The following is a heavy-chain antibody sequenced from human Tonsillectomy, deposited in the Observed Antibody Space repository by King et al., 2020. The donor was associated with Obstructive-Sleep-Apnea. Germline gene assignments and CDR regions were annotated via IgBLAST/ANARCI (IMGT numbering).Heavy chain of an antibody. CDR2: IRYDGNNK. V-gene: IGHV3-30*02. J-gene: IGHJ4*02. Sequence: VQLVESGGGVVQPGRSLRLSCEASGFTFSSYGMHWVRQAPGKGLEWVSFIRYDGNNKYYAGSVKGRFTISRDNPKNTLCLQMDDLRTEDTAVYYCAKDAAITGTLDYWGQGILVTVSS. CDR1: GFTFSSYG. D-gene: IGHD1-7*01. CDR3: AKDAAITGTLDY.